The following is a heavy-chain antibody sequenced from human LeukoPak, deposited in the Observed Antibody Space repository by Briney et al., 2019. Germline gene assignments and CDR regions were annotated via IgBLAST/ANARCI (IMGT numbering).Heavy chain of an antibody. Sequence: SETLSLTCTVSGGSISSYYWSWIRQPPGKGLEWIGYIYYSGSTNYNPSLKSRVTISVDTSKNQFSLKLSSVTAADAAVYYCARAGPYCSSTSCYEGAWFDPWGQGTLVTVSS. J-gene: IGHJ5*02. CDR1: GGSISSYY. CDR2: IYYSGST. CDR3: ARAGPYCSSTSCYEGAWFDP. D-gene: IGHD2-2*01. V-gene: IGHV4-59*01.